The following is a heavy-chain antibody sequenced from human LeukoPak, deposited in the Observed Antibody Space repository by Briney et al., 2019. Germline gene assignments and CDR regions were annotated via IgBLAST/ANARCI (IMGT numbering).Heavy chain of an antibody. D-gene: IGHD5-12*01. CDR2: IIPIFGTA. CDR1: GGTFSSYA. J-gene: IGHJ2*01. V-gene: IGHV1-69*13. Sequence: SVKVSCKASGGTFSSYAISWVRQAPGQGLEWMGGIIPIFGTANYAQKFQGRVTITADESTSTAYMELSSLRSEDTAVYYCARGRKDIVATRPGYWYFDLWGRGTLVTVSS. CDR3: ARGRKDIVATRPGYWYFDL.